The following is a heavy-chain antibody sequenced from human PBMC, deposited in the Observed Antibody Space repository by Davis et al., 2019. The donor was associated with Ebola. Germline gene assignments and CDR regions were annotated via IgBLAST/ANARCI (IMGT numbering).Heavy chain of an antibody. CDR3: ARDTRPCGGDCYDDTFDR. J-gene: IGHJ3*02. Sequence: PSDPLSLTFTVSGVSTTTNSWSWIRQLQAKGLDWVSYTHHTGSANSNPSLKRRVTFSIDTSKSQVSLTLTSVTAADTAVYYCARDTRPCGGDCYDDTFDRWDQGKMVIVSS. CDR1: GVSTTTNS. D-gene: IGHD2-21*01. CDR2: THHTGSA. V-gene: IGHV4-59*12.